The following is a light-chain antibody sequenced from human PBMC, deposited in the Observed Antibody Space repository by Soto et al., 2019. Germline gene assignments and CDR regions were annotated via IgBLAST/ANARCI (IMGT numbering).Light chain of an antibody. CDR3: SSYRSGGTFV. V-gene: IGLV2-14*01. CDR1: SSDVGGYNY. CDR2: VVS. J-gene: IGLJ1*01. Sequence: QSALTQPASVSGSPGQSIAISCTRTSSDVGGYNYVSWHQQHPGKAPKVLISVVSNRPSGVSNRFSGSKSGNTASLTISGLQAEDEADYYCSSYRSGGTFVFGSGTKVTVL.